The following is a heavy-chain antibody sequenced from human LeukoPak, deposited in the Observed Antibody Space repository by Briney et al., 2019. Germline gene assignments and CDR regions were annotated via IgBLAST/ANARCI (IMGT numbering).Heavy chain of an antibody. CDR2: IIPIFGTA. CDR1: GGTFSSYA. Sequence: GASVKVSCKASGGTFSSYAISWVRQAPGQGLEWMGGIIPIFGTASYAQKFQGRVTITADESTSTAYMELSSLRSEDTAVYYCARDRAYYYDSSGSFGRVNYYYYYGMDVWAKGPRSPSP. CDR3: ARDRAYYYDSSGSFGRVNYYYYYGMDV. J-gene: IGHJ6*02. D-gene: IGHD3-22*01. V-gene: IGHV1-69*13.